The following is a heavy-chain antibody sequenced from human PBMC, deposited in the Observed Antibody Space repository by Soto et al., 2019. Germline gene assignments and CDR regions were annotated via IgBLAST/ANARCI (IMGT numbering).Heavy chain of an antibody. CDR3: AREGESYCGGDCSDFDI. J-gene: IGHJ3*02. D-gene: IGHD2-21*02. V-gene: IGHV1-69*06. Sequence: QVQLVQSGAEVKKPGSSVKVSCKASGGTFSSYAISWVRQAPGQGLEWMGGIIPIFATANYTQKFQGRVTITARKSTSTAYMELSSLRCDDTAVYYCAREGESYCGGDCSDFDIWGQGTMVTVSS. CDR2: IIPIFATA. CDR1: GGTFSSYA.